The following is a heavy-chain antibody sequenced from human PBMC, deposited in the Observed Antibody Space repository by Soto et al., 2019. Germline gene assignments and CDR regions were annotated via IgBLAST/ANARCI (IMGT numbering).Heavy chain of an antibody. V-gene: IGHV1-3*01. CDR1: GYTFTSYA. J-gene: IGHJ5*02. Sequence: ASVKVSCKASGYTFTSYAMHWVRQAPGQRLEWMGWINAGNGNTKYSQKFQGRVTITRDTSASTAYMELSSLRSEDTAVYYCASLRNEYDSSGSPCFDPWRQRTLVTVSS. CDR3: ASLRNEYDSSGSPCFDP. CDR2: INAGNGNT. D-gene: IGHD3-22*01.